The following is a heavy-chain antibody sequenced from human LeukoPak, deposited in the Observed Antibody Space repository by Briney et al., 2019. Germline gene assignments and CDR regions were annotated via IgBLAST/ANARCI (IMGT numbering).Heavy chain of an antibody. CDR2: IWYDGNNK. CDR3: ARDRGNGAVAGTGFDY. D-gene: IGHD6-19*01. CDR1: GFTFGSYG. J-gene: IGHJ4*02. V-gene: IGHV3-33*01. Sequence: GGSLRLSCAASGFTFGSYGMHWVRQAPGKGLEWVALIWYDGNNKECADSVKGRFTISRDNSKNTLFLQMNSLRAEDTAVYYCARDRGNGAVAGTGFDYWVQGTLVTVFS.